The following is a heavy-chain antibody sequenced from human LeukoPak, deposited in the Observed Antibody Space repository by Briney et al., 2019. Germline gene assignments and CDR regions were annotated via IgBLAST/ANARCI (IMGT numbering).Heavy chain of an antibody. CDR1: GLTFDDYA. Sequence: AGGSLRLSCAASGLTFDDYAMHWVRQAPGKGLEWVSLISGDGGSTYYADSVKGRFTISRDNSKNSLYLQMNSLRTEDTALYYCAKDSRRYDFWSGYYGNYYYGMDVWGQGTTVTVSS. CDR3: AKDSRRYDFWSGYYGNYYYGMDV. CDR2: ISGDGGST. J-gene: IGHJ6*02. D-gene: IGHD3-3*01. V-gene: IGHV3-43*02.